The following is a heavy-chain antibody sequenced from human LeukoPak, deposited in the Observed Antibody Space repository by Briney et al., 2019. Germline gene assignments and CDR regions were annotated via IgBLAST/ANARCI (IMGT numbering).Heavy chain of an antibody. Sequence: SETLSLTCAVYGGSFSGYYWSWIRQPPGKGLEWIGEINHSGSTNYNPSLKSRVTTSVDTTKNQFSLKLSSVSDADTAVYYCAGGFDSRKVGYWGQGTLVTVSS. D-gene: IGHD3-22*01. CDR3: AGGFDSRKVGY. CDR1: GGSFSGYY. CDR2: INHSGST. J-gene: IGHJ4*02. V-gene: IGHV4-34*09.